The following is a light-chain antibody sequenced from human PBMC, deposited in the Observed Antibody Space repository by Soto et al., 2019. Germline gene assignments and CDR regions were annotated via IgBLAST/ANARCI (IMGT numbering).Light chain of an antibody. V-gene: IGKV3-15*01. CDR1: QSVSSN. CDR3: QQYNSWPPLT. CDR2: GAS. Sequence: EIVLTQSPGTLSLSPGERATLSCRASQSVSSNLAWYQQKPGQSPRLLIYGASTRATGIPARFSGSGSETEFTLTISSLQSEDSAVYYCQQYNSWPPLTFGGGTKVEIK. J-gene: IGKJ4*01.